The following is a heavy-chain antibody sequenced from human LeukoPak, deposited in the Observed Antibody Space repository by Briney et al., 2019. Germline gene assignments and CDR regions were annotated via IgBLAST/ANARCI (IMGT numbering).Heavy chain of an antibody. V-gene: IGHV4-34*01. Sequence: RPSETLSLTCAVYGGSFSGYYWSWIRQPPGKGLEWIGEINHSGSTNYNPSLKSRVTISVDTSKNQFSLKLSPVTAADTAVYYCARRPSCSGGSCYSVKSNWFDPWGQGTLVTVSS. CDR1: GGSFSGYY. CDR2: INHSGST. CDR3: ARRPSCSGGSCYSVKSNWFDP. J-gene: IGHJ5*02. D-gene: IGHD2-15*01.